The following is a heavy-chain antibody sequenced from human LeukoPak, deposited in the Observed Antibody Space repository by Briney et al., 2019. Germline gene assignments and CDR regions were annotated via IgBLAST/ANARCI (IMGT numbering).Heavy chain of an antibody. CDR3: ARDLTTLERSYFPTDFWSGYYTGPDY. CDR1: GYTFTGYY. D-gene: IGHD3-3*01. Sequence: ASVKVSCKASGYTFTGYYMHWVRQAPGQGLEWMRWINPNSGGTNYAQKFQGRVTMTRDTSISTAYMELSRLRSDDTAVYYCARDLTTLERSYFPTDFWSGYYTGPDYWGQGTLVTVSS. V-gene: IGHV1-2*02. J-gene: IGHJ4*02. CDR2: INPNSGGT.